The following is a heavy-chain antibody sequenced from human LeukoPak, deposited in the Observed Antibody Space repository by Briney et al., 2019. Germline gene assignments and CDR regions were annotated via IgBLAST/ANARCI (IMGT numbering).Heavy chain of an antibody. CDR1: GGSISSYY. J-gene: IGHJ3*02. CDR2: IYYSGST. D-gene: IGHD3-22*01. V-gene: IGHV4-59*01. CDR3: AREGYYDSSGYSDFAFDI. Sequence: PSETLSLTCTVSGGSISSYYWSWIRQPPGKGLEWIGYIYYSGSTNYNPSLKSRVTISVDTSKNQFSLKLSSVTAADTAVYYCAREGYYDSSGYSDFAFDIWGQGTMVTVSS.